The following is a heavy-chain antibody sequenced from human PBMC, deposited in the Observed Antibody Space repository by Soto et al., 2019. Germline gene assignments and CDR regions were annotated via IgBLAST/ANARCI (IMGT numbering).Heavy chain of an antibody. V-gene: IGHV1-69*08. CDR1: GDTFSSYV. J-gene: IGHJ6*02. Sequence: QVQLVQSGAELKKTGSSVNVSCRASGDTFSSYVVNWVRQAPGRGLEWMGRIMTVLGTRDYAQNFKGRVTITAEKSTKTVYMELSSLRSEDTAVYYCARRRYCGYDCYHKHYYGMDVWGQGTTVTVAS. CDR3: ARRRYCGYDCYHKHYYGMDV. CDR2: IMTVLGTR. D-gene: IGHD2-21*01.